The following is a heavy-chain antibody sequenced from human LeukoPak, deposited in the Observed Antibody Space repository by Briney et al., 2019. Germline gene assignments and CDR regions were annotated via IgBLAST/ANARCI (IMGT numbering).Heavy chain of an antibody. CDR3: ARARSGYDFIIDY. D-gene: IGHD5-12*01. V-gene: IGHV3-66*01. J-gene: IGHJ4*02. Sequence: PGGSLRLSCAASGFTVSSNYMSWVRQVPGKGLEWVSVIYSGGSTYYADSVKGRFTISRDNSKNTLYLQMNSLRAEDTAVYYCARARSGYDFIIDYWGQGTLVTVSS. CDR1: GFTVSSNY. CDR2: IYSGGST.